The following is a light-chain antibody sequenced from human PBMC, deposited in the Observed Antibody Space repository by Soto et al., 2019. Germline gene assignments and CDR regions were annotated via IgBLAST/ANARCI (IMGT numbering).Light chain of an antibody. V-gene: IGLV2-14*03. CDR2: DVR. CDR1: SGDVGGSDF. Sequence: QSVLTQPASVSGSPGQSITISCTGTSGDVGGSDFVSWYQLHPGEAPKVLIYDVRNRPSGISNRFSASKSGNTASLTISGLLAEDEAEYYCSSYTTINTVVFGGGTKVTVL. J-gene: IGLJ3*02. CDR3: SSYTTINTVV.